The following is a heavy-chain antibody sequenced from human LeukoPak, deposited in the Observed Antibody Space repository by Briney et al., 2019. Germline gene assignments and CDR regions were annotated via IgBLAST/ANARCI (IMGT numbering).Heavy chain of an antibody. V-gene: IGHV3-23*01. CDR2: ISGSDGST. CDR3: AKPRGEEWLVGLYDAFDI. D-gene: IGHD6-19*01. CDR1: GFTFSSYA. Sequence: GGSLRLSCAASGFTFSSYAMSWVRQAPGKRLEWVSVISGSDGSTYYADSVKGRFTISRDNSKNTLYLQMNSLRAEDTAVFYCAKPRGEEWLVGLYDAFDIWGQGTMVTVSS. J-gene: IGHJ3*02.